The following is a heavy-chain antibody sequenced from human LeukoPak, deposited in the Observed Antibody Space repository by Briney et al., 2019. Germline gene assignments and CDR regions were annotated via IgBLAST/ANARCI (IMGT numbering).Heavy chain of an antibody. Sequence: GGSLRLSCVVSRLTFSSYSMSWVSQAPGKGLEWVSGISASGGDTWYPDSVKGRFTISRDNSKNTLFLQMNSLRVEDTAIYYCAKAAAGPEYWGQGTRVTVSS. J-gene: IGHJ4*02. D-gene: IGHD6-13*01. CDR2: ISASGGDT. CDR3: AKAAAGPEY. CDR1: RLTFSSYS. V-gene: IGHV3-23*01.